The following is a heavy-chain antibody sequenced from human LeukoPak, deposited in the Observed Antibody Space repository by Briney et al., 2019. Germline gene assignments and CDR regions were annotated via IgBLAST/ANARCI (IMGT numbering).Heavy chain of an antibody. CDR1: GFTFSSYW. D-gene: IGHD3-10*01. V-gene: IGHV3-74*01. J-gene: IGHJ4*02. CDR2: INSDGSST. CDR3: AKDIDYGSGTYFKSFDY. Sequence: PGGSLRLSCAASGFTFSSYWMHWVRQAPGKGLVWVSRINSDGSSTSYADSVKGRFTISRDNAKNSLYLQMNSLRAEYTAFYYCAKDIDYGSGTYFKSFDYWGQGILVTVSS.